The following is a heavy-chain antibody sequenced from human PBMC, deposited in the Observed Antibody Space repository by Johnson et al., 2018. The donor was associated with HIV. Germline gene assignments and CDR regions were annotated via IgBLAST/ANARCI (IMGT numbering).Heavy chain of an antibody. CDR1: GFTFDDYG. CDR2: INWNGGST. Sequence: MLLVESGGGVVRPGGSLRLSCAASGFTFDDYGMSWVRQAPGKGLEWVSGINWNGGSTGYADSVKGRFTISRDNAKNSLYLQMNSLRAEDTAVYYCARDPGRYCSGGSGYVEDAFDIWGQGTMVTVSS. D-gene: IGHD2-15*01. V-gene: IGHV3-20*04. CDR3: ARDPGRYCSGGSGYVEDAFDI. J-gene: IGHJ3*02.